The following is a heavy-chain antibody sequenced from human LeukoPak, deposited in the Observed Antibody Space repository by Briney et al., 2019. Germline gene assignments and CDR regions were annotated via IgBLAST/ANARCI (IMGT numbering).Heavy chain of an antibody. CDR3: VKDRGGDSVFDY. CDR1: GFAFSRYG. D-gene: IGHD4-17*01. Sequence: AGGSLRLSCSASGFAFSRYGMHWVCQAPGKGLEYVSSISSSGGSTNYADSVKGRFTISRDNSKNTLYVDMSSLRPEDTAVYYCVKDRGGDSVFDYWGQGTLVTVSS. CDR2: ISSSGGST. J-gene: IGHJ4*02. V-gene: IGHV3-64*05.